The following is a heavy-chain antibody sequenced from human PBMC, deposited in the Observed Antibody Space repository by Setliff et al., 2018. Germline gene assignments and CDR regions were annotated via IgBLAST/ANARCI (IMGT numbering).Heavy chain of an antibody. CDR1: GITFKNAW. CDR2: IKSSREGATS. CDR3: TTGPRDSRNYLNWFDP. V-gene: IGHV3-15*01. D-gene: IGHD4-4*01. Sequence: LRLSCSVSGITFKNAWMTWVRQAPGKGPEWVGRIKSSREGATSDYGAPAKGRFTISRDDSKNMIYLQMNNLKTEDTGFYYCTTGPRDSRNYLNWFDPWGQGTLVTVSS. J-gene: IGHJ5*02.